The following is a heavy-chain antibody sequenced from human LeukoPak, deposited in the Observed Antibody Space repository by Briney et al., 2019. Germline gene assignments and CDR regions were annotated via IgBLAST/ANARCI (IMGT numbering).Heavy chain of an antibody. CDR2: ISGSGGST. CDR1: GSTFSSYA. CDR3: AKSLGYCSSTSCYVPNWFDP. V-gene: IGHV3-23*01. D-gene: IGHD2-2*01. J-gene: IGHJ5*02. Sequence: GGSLRLSCAASGSTFSSYAMGWVRQAPGKGLEWVSAISGSGGSTYYADSVKGRFTISRDNSKNTLYLQMNSLRAEDTAVYYCAKSLGYCSSTSCYVPNWFDPWGQGTLVTVSS.